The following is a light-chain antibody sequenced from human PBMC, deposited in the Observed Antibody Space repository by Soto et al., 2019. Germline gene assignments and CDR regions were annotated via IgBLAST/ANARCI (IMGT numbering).Light chain of an antibody. V-gene: IGKV1-5*03. CDR2: KAS. J-gene: IGKJ1*01. CDR1: QSISSW. Sequence: DIPMTQSPSTLSASVGDRVTITCRASQSISSWLAWYQQKPGKAPKLLIYKASSLESGVPSRFSGSASGTEFTLTISSLQPDDFATYCCQQYNSYLWTFGQGTKVEIK. CDR3: QQYNSYLWT.